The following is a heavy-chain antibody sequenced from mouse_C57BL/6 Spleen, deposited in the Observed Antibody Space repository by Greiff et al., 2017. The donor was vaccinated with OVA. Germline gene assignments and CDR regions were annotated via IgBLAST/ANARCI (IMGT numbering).Heavy chain of an antibody. CDR2: IYPRDGST. CDR1: GYTFTSYD. CDR3: ARGTVVAPYWFDY. J-gene: IGHJ2*01. Sequence: VQLQQSGPELVKPGASVKLSCKASGYTFTSYDINWVKQRPGQGLEWFGWIYPRDGSTKYNEKFKGKATLTVDTSSSTAYMELHSLTSEDSAVYFCARGTVVAPYWFDYWGQGTTLTVSS. D-gene: IGHD1-1*01. V-gene: IGHV1-85*01.